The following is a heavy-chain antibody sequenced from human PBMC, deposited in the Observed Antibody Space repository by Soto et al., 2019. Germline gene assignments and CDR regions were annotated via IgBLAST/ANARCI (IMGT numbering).Heavy chain of an antibody. D-gene: IGHD5-18*01. Sequence: SVKVSCKASGGSFRSYAFSWVRQAPGQGLEWMGGIIPVFGTVNYAQKFQGRVTITADESTTIVHMELSSLRSEDTAVYYCARGDTAIVRGNYYYGMDVWGQGTTVTVSS. J-gene: IGHJ6*02. CDR1: GGSFRSYA. CDR2: IIPVFGTV. V-gene: IGHV1-69*13. CDR3: ARGDTAIVRGNYYYGMDV.